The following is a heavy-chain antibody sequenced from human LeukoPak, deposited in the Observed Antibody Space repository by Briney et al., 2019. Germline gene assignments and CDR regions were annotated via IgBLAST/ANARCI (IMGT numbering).Heavy chain of an antibody. CDR2: IDSGGDT. CDR1: GGSIGRSYY. V-gene: IGHV4-39*01. CDR3: ARHASGVFDY. Sequence: SESLSLTCTVSGGSIGRSYYWAWIRQPPGKPLDWIGCIDSGGDTDHNPSLKSRMTMSVDTSKTLFSLKLSSVTAADTAIYYCARHASGVFDYWSQGTLVTVSS. D-gene: IGHD1-26*01. J-gene: IGHJ4*02.